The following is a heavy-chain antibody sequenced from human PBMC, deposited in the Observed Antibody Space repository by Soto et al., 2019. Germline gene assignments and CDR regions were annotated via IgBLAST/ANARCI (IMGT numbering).Heavy chain of an antibody. D-gene: IGHD6-19*01. V-gene: IGHV4-4*02. CDR1: GGSISSSNW. Sequence: SETLSLTCAVSGGSISSSNWWSWVRQPPGKGLEWIGEIYHSGSTNYNPSLKSRVTISVDKSKNQFSLKLSSVTAADTAVYYCARDRWVAVAGFLLDYWGQGTLVTVSS. CDR2: IYHSGST. CDR3: ARDRWVAVAGFLLDY. J-gene: IGHJ4*02.